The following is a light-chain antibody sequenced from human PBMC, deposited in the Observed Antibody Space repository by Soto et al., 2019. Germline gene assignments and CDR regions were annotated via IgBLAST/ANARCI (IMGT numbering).Light chain of an antibody. CDR3: CSYAGSSTHV. J-gene: IGLJ1*01. CDR1: SSDVGSSNL. CDR2: EVS. V-gene: IGLV2-23*02. Sequence: QSVLTQPASVSGSPGQSITFSCTGTSSDVGSSNLVSWYQQHPGKAPKLLIYEVSKRPSGVSNRFSGSKSGNTASLTISGLQAEDEADYYCCSYAGSSTHVFGTGTKGTVL.